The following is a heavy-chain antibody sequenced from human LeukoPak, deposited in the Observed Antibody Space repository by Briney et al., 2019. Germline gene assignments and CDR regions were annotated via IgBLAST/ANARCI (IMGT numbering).Heavy chain of an antibody. CDR3: ARMEGIAGGTENAFDI. D-gene: IGHD6-13*01. V-gene: IGHV4-39*07. Sequence: SETLSLTCTVSGGSISSSSDYWGWIRQAPGKGLEWIGSIYYSENTYYNSSLKSRVTISVDTSKNQFSLNLYSVTAADTAVYYCARMEGIAGGTENAFDIWGQGTMVTVSS. CDR1: GGSISSSSDY. J-gene: IGHJ3*02. CDR2: IYYSENT.